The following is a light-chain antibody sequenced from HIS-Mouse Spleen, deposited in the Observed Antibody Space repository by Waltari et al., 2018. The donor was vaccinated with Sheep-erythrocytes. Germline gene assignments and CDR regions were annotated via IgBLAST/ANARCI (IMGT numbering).Light chain of an antibody. CDR1: SSDVGRYNL. Sequence: QSALTQPAYVSGSPGQSITISCTGTSSDVGRYNLVSWYQQHPGKAPKLMIYEGSKRPSGVSNRFSGSKSGNTASLTISGLQAEDEADYYCCSYAGSSTFDVVFGGGTKLTVL. CDR2: EGS. J-gene: IGLJ2*01. CDR3: CSYAGSSTFDVV. V-gene: IGLV2-23*03.